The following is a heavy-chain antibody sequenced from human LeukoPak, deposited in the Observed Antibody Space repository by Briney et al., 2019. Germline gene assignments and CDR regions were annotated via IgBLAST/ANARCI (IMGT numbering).Heavy chain of an antibody. D-gene: IGHD2-2*01. CDR1: GYTFTSYG. V-gene: IGHV1-18*01. Sequence: ASVKVSCKASGYTFTSYGISWVRQAPGQGLEWMGWISAYNGNTNYAQKLQGRVTMTTDTSTSTAYMELRSLRSDDTAVYYCARYCSSTSRRYPTDYWGQGTLVTVSS. CDR3: ARYCSSTSRRYPTDY. CDR2: ISAYNGNT. J-gene: IGHJ4*02.